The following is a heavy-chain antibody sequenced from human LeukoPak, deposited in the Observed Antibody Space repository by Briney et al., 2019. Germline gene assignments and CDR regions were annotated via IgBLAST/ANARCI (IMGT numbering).Heavy chain of an antibody. Sequence: SETLSLTCTVSGGSISRGDYYWSWIRQPPGRGLEWVGYIYYSGSTYYNPSLKSRVTISVDTSKNQFSLNLSSVTAADTAVYYCARTMVRGVITSWFDPWGQGTLVTVSS. CDR1: GGSISRGDYY. J-gene: IGHJ5*02. V-gene: IGHV4-30-4*01. D-gene: IGHD3-10*01. CDR3: ARTMVRGVITSWFDP. CDR2: IYYSGST.